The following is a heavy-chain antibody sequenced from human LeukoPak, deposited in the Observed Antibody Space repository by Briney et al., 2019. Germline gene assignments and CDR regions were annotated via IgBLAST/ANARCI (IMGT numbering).Heavy chain of an antibody. D-gene: IGHD3-10*01. CDR2: IRYDGSNK. J-gene: IGHJ4*02. Sequence: GGSLRLSFAASGFTFSSYGMHWVRQAPGKGLEWVALIRYDGSNKYYADSVKGRFTISRDNSKNTLYLQMNSLRAEDTAVYYCAKDLELRGSGSYYNNPSFWGQGTLVTVSS. CDR3: AKDLELRGSGSYYNNPSF. CDR1: GFTFSSYG. V-gene: IGHV3-30*02.